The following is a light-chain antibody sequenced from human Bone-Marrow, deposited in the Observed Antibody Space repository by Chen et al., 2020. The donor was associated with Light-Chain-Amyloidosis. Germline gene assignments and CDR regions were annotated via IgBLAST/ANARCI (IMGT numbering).Light chain of an antibody. J-gene: IGLJ3*02. V-gene: IGLV3-21*02. CDR3: QVWDRSSDRPV. CDR1: TIGSTS. CDR2: DDS. Sequence: SYVPTQPSSVSVAPGQTATIACGGNTIGSTSVHWYQQTPGQAPLLVVYDDSDRPSGIPERLSGSNSGHTATLTISRVEAGDEADYYCQVWDRSSDRPVFGGGTKLTVL.